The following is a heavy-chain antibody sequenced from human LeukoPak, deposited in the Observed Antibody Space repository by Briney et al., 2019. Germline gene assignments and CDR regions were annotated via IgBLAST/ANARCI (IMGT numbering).Heavy chain of an antibody. D-gene: IGHD2-2*01. CDR3: ARDSTVVVPAATTYYYYYYMDV. CDR1: GFTFSSYG. J-gene: IGHJ6*03. V-gene: IGHV3-30*03. Sequence: GGSLRLSCAASGFTFSSYGMHWVRQAPGKGLEWVAVISYDGSNKYYADSVKGRFTISRDNSKNTLYLQMNSLRAEDTAVYYCARDSTVVVPAATTYYYYYYMDVWGKGTTVTVSS. CDR2: ISYDGSNK.